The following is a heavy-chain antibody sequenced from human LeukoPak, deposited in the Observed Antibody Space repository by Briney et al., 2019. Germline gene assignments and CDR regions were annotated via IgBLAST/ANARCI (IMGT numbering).Heavy chain of an antibody. V-gene: IGHV1-69*05. CDR2: IIPIFGTA. Sequence: AASVKVSCKASGGTFSSYAISWVRQAPGQGLEWMGGIIPIFGTANYAQKFQGRVTITTDESTSTAYMELSRLRSDDTAVYYCARDLHGYSYGKNLVVGYWGQGTLVTVSS. CDR3: ARDLHGYSYGKNLVVGY. CDR1: GGTFSSYA. J-gene: IGHJ4*02. D-gene: IGHD5-18*01.